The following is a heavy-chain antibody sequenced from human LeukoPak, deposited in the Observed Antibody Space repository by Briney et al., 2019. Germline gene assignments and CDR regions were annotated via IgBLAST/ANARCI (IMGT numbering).Heavy chain of an antibody. CDR2: ITWNSDTI. Sequence: QPGRSLRLSCAASGFTVDHYAMHWVRQPPGKGLEWISGITWNSDTIGYADSVKGRFTISRDNAKNSLYLQMNSLRTGDTAFYYCATNPPGIAVTGNGNFDYWGQGTLVTVSS. J-gene: IGHJ4*02. V-gene: IGHV3-9*01. CDR3: ATNPPGIAVTGNGNFDY. CDR1: GFTVDHYA. D-gene: IGHD6-19*01.